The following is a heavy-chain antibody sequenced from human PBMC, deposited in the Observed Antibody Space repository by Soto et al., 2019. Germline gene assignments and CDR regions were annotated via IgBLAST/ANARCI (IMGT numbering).Heavy chain of an antibody. CDR3: ARGPGIVGATYCDY. V-gene: IGHV1-8*01. J-gene: IGHJ4*02. CDR1: RYTFISYD. Sequence: GASVKVSCKASRYTFISYDINWVRQATGQGLEWMGWMNPNSGNTGYAQKFQGRVTMTRNTSISTAYMELSSLRSEDTAVYYCARGPGIVGATYCDYWGQGTLVTVSS. D-gene: IGHD1-26*01. CDR2: MNPNSGNT.